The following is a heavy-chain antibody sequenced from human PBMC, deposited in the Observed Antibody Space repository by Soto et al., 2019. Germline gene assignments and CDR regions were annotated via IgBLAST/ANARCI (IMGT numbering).Heavy chain of an antibody. J-gene: IGHJ4*02. V-gene: IGHV1-69*01. D-gene: IGHD3-3*01. CDR1: GGTFSSYA. Sequence: QVQLVESGSEVKKPGSSVKVSCKASGGTFSSYAISWVRQAPGQGLESMGGIIPIFGTANYAQKFQGRVTITADESTSTAYMELSSLRSEDTAVYYCSFGLGDPPRPRGADYWGQGTLVTVSS. CDR3: SFGLGDPPRPRGADY. CDR2: IIPIFGTA.